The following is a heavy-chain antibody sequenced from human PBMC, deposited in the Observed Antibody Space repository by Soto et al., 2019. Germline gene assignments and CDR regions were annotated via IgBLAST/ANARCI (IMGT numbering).Heavy chain of an antibody. CDR3: ARDGSGSLLLDYYYYMDV. V-gene: IGHV1-18*01. CDR1: GYTFTSYG. J-gene: IGHJ6*03. D-gene: IGHD3-10*01. Sequence: ASVKVSCKASGYTFTSYGISWVRQAPGQGLEWMGWISAYNGNTNYAQKLQGRVTMTTDTSTSTAYMELRSLRSDDTAVYYCARDGSGSLLLDYYYYMDVWGKGTTVTVSS. CDR2: ISAYNGNT.